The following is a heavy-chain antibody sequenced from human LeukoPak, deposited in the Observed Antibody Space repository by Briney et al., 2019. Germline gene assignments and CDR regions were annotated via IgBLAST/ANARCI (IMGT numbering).Heavy chain of an antibody. CDR2: LYYSGST. CDR1: GGSISSSSYY. D-gene: IGHD3-10*01. J-gene: IGHJ4*02. CDR3: ARRPIRGYFDY. V-gene: IGHV4-39*01. Sequence: SETLSLTCTVSGGSISSSSYYWGWIRQPPGKGLEWIGNLYYSGSTYYNPSLKSRVTISVDTSKNQFSLKLSSVTAADTAVYYCARRPIRGYFDYWGQGTLVTVSS.